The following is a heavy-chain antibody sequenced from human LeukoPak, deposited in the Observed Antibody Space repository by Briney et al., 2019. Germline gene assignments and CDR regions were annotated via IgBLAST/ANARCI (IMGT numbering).Heavy chain of an antibody. J-gene: IGHJ1*01. Sequence: AGGSLRLSCAASGFTFSSYAMSCVRQAPGKGREWVSAISGSRGSTYYADSVTGRFTISRDNSKNTLYLQMNSLRAEDTAVYYCAKDPNRGTAMVLQHWGQGTLVTVSS. CDR3: AKDPNRGTAMVLQH. CDR2: ISGSRGST. CDR1: GFTFSSYA. D-gene: IGHD5-18*01. V-gene: IGHV3-23*01.